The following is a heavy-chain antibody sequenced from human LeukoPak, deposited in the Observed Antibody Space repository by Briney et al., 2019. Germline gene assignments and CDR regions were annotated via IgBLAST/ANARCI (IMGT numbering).Heavy chain of an antibody. D-gene: IGHD6-6*01. V-gene: IGHV4-34*01. CDR3: ARDFRIVAARQGLGTDY. J-gene: IGHJ4*02. Sequence: RVTISVDTSKNQFSLKLSSVTAADTAVYYCARDFRIVAARQGLGTDYWGQGTLVTVSS.